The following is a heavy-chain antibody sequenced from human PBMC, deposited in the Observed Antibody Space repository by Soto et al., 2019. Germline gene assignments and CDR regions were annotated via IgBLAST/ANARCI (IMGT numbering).Heavy chain of an antibody. CDR2: IYSAGDT. J-gene: IGHJ4*02. CDR1: GDSMNNFY. CDR3: VRDAYYYDTSGQNFFDS. V-gene: IGHV4-4*07. Sequence: PSETLSLTCAVSGDSMNNFYWSWVRQPAGRGLEYIGRIYSAGDTYYNPSLQSRVTISVDTSKNQFSLKLTSLTAADTAVYYCVRDAYYYDTSGQNFFDSWGQGTLVTVSS. D-gene: IGHD3-22*01.